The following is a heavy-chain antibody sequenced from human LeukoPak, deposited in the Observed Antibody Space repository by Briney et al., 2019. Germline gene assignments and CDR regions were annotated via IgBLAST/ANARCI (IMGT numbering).Heavy chain of an antibody. CDR2: IKSKTDGGTI. V-gene: IGHV3-15*01. CDR3: TTDLSELDDSGYYAKYFHH. CDR1: GFTFDDYA. J-gene: IGHJ1*01. D-gene: IGHD3-22*01. Sequence: KSGGSLRLSCAASGFTFDDYAMHWVRQAPGKGLEWVGRIKSKTDGGTIDYAAPVKGRFTISRDDSKDTLFLQMNSLKTEDTAVYYCTTDLSELDDSGYYAKYFHHWGQGTLVSVSS.